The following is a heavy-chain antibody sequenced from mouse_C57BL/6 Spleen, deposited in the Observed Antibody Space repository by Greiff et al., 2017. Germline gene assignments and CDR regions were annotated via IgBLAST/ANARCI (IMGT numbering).Heavy chain of an antibody. Sequence: QVQLQQSGPELVKPGASVKISCKASGYAFSSSWMNWVKQRPGKGLEWIGRIYPGDGDTNYNGKFKGKATLTADNSSSTAYMQLISLTSEDSAVYFCATYYGSSYEGCAYWGQGTLVTVSA. D-gene: IGHD1-1*01. V-gene: IGHV1-82*01. CDR1: GYAFSSSW. J-gene: IGHJ3*01. CDR3: ATYYGSSYEGCAY. CDR2: IYPGDGDT.